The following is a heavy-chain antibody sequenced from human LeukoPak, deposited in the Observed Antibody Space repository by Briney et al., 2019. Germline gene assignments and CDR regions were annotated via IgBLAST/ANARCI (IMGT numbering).Heavy chain of an antibody. CDR3: ARDSGDGYNRDAFDI. Sequence: ASVKVSCKASGYTFIGYYIHWVRQAPGQGLEWMGWINPNSGGTNYAQKFQGRVTMTRDTSISTAYMELSRLRSDDTAVYYCARDSGDGYNRDAFDIWGQGTMVTVSS. V-gene: IGHV1-2*02. D-gene: IGHD5-24*01. CDR2: INPNSGGT. CDR1: GYTFIGYY. J-gene: IGHJ3*02.